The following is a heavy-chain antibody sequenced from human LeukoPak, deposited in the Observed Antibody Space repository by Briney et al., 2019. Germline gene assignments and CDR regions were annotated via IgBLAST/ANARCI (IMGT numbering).Heavy chain of an antibody. Sequence: QPGGSLSFSCAAAGFTFSCYAMSWGRQAPGKGLGWVSTISGSGDTTYSADSERGRCTTSSDTPNNTLYIQMNRMSAENASIYYCAKVSLANYFDYWGQGTLVTVSS. D-gene: IGHD2-2*01. J-gene: IGHJ4*02. CDR2: ISGSGDTT. V-gene: IGHV3-23*01. CDR1: GFTFSCYA. CDR3: AKVSLANYFDY.